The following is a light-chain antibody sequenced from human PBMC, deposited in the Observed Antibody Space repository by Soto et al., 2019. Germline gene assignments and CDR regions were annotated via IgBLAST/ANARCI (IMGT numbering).Light chain of an antibody. CDR3: GSYTSSTTIVL. V-gene: IGLV2-14*01. CDR2: EVT. CDR1: SSDIGGFDF. Sequence: QSALTQPASVSGSPGQSITISCTGTSSDIGGFDFVSWYRHHPGKAPQLIIYEVTNRPSGVSSRFSGSKSGNTASLTISGLQAEDEAVYYCGSYTSSTTIVLFGGETKLTVL. J-gene: IGLJ2*01.